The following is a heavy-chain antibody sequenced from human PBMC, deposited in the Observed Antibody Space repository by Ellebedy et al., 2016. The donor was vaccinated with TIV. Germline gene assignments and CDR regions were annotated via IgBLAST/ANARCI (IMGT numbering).Heavy chain of an antibody. Sequence: PGGSLRLSCAASGFTFSSYGMHWVRQAPGKGLEWVSIIYSGGSTYYADSVKGRFTISRDNPKNTLYLQMNSLRAEDTAVYYCARDGPDSDLDYWGQGTLVTVSS. CDR2: IYSGGST. V-gene: IGHV3-NL1*01. D-gene: IGHD1-14*01. J-gene: IGHJ4*02. CDR1: GFTFSSYG. CDR3: ARDGPDSDLDY.